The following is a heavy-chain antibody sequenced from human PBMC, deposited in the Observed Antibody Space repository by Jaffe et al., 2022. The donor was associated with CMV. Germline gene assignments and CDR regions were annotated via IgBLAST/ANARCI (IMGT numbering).Heavy chain of an antibody. Sequence: QVQLQESGPGLVKPSETLSLTCTVSGGSISSYYWSWIRQPPGKGLEWIGYIYYSGSTNYNPSLKSRVTISVDTSKNQFSLKLSSVTAADTAVYYCARRIGSYCSSTSCPTRFYYYYYYMDVWGKGTTVTVSS. CDR2: IYYSGST. V-gene: IGHV4-59*01. J-gene: IGHJ6*03. D-gene: IGHD2-2*01. CDR3: ARRIGSYCSSTSCPTRFYYYYYYMDV. CDR1: GGSISSYY.